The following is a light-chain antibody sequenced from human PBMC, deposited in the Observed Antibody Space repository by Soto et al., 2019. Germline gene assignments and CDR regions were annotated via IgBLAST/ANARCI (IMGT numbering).Light chain of an antibody. CDR1: QSVRNC. Sequence: IQVTQSPSTLSASIGDRVTITCRASQSVRNCLAWYQHKPGKAPKLLIYDASSWESGVPSRFSGSGSGTEFTLTISSLQHDDFGTYYGQQCNSFPGTFGQGTKVEIK. CDR3: QQCNSFPGT. CDR2: DAS. V-gene: IGKV1-5*01. J-gene: IGKJ1*01.